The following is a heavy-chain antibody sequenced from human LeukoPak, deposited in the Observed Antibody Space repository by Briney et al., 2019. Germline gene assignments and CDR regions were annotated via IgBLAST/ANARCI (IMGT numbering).Heavy chain of an antibody. V-gene: IGHV3-53*01. Sequence: GGSLRLSCAASGFTVSSNYMSWVRQAPGKGLEWVSVIYSGGSTYYADSVKGRFTISRDNSKNTLYLQMNSLRAEDTAVYYCARAFSVTTDYFDYWGQGTLVTVSS. J-gene: IGHJ4*02. CDR1: GFTVSSNY. CDR2: IYSGGST. CDR3: ARAFSVTTDYFDY. D-gene: IGHD4-11*01.